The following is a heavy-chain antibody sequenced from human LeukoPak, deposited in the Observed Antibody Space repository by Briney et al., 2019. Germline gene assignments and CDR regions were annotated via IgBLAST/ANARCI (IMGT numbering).Heavy chain of an antibody. J-gene: IGHJ5*02. CDR1: GYTFTGYY. V-gene: IGHV1-2*02. CDR2: INPNSDGT. D-gene: IGHD6-19*01. CDR3: ARSSQIGYSSGWYNWFDP. Sequence: ASVKVSCKASGYTFTGYYMHWVRQAPGQGLEWMGWINPNSDGTNYAQKFQGRVTMTRDTSISTAYMELSRLRSDDTAVYYCARSSQIGYSSGWYNWFDPWGQGTLVTVSS.